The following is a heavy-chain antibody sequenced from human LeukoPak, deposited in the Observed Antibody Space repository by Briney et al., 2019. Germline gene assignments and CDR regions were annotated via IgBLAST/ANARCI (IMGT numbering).Heavy chain of an antibody. CDR2: IKSDGSIT. Sequence: TGGSLRLCCAASGFTFSYYWMHWVRQAPGKGLVWVSRIKSDGSITEYADSVKGRFTISRDNARNTLYLQMNSLRAEDTAVYYCARDLSCSGIDYWGQGTLVTVSS. CDR3: ARDLSCSGIDY. CDR1: GFTFSYYW. D-gene: IGHD1-26*01. J-gene: IGHJ4*02. V-gene: IGHV3-74*01.